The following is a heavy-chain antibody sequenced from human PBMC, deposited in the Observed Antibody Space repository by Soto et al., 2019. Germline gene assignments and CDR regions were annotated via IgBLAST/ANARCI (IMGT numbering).Heavy chain of an antibody. CDR2: IERDDDDK. Sequence: SGPTLVNPTETLTLTCTFSGFSLTSPGMCVSWISQPPGKALEWLALIERDDDDKYYSTSLKTRLTISKDTRKNQVVLTMANMDPADTGTYYCARSIRGPRRFNGMDVWGQGTTVTVS. D-gene: IGHD1-20*01. CDR3: ARSIRGPRRFNGMDV. J-gene: IGHJ6*02. CDR1: GFSLTSPGMC. V-gene: IGHV2-70*13.